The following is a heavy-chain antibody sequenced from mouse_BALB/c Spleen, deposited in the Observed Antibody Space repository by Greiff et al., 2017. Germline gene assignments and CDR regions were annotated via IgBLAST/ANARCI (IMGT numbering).Heavy chain of an antibody. D-gene: IGHD2-1*01. CDR3: ARYGNYGAMDY. Sequence: EVKLVESGGGLVKPGGSLKLSCAASGFTFSSYTMSWVRQTPEKRLEWVATISSGGGNTYYPDSVKGRFTISRDNAKNNLYLQMSSLRSEDTALYYCARYGNYGAMDYWGQGTSVTVSS. CDR1: GFTFSSYT. V-gene: IGHV5-9*03. J-gene: IGHJ4*01. CDR2: ISSGGGNT.